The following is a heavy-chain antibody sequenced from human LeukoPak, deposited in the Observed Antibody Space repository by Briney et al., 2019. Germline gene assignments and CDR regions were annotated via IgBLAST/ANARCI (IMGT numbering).Heavy chain of an antibody. J-gene: IGHJ6*02. CDR3: ARARRSYTGTHYYCYYGMDV. CDR1: GYTFTSYD. CDR2: MNPNSGNT. Sequence: ASVKVSCKASGYTFTSYDINWVRQATGQGLEWMGWMNPNSGNTGYAQKFQGRVTMTRNTSISTAYMELSSLRSEDTAVYYCARARRSYTGTHYYCYYGMDVWGQGTTVTVSS. D-gene: IGHD1-26*01. V-gene: IGHV1-8*02.